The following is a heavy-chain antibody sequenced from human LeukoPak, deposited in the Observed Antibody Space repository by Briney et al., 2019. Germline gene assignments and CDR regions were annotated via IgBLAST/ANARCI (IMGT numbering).Heavy chain of an antibody. CDR2: IYDSGST. CDR1: GGSISSYY. Sequence: SKTLSLTCTVSGGSISSYYWGWIRQPPGKGLEWIGNIYDSGSTYYNASLQSRVTISIDTSKNQFSLRLSSVTAADTAMYYCAKSGGYGLIDYWGQGTLVTVSS. V-gene: IGHV4-59*04. CDR3: AKSGGYGLIDY. J-gene: IGHJ4*02. D-gene: IGHD1-26*01.